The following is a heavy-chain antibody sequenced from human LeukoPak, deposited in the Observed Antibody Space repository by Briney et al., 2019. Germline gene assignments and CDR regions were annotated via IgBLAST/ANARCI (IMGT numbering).Heavy chain of an antibody. V-gene: IGHV3-30*02. CDR1: GFTFSSYG. CDR3: ANDTSIYYDILTGYYGIDY. Sequence: GGSLRLSCAASGFTFSSYGMHWVRQAPGKGLEWVSFIRYDGSNKYYEDSVKGRFTISRDNSKNTVHLQMNSLRAEDTAVYYCANDTSIYYDILTGYYGIDYWGQGTLVTVSS. J-gene: IGHJ4*02. D-gene: IGHD3-9*01. CDR2: IRYDGSNK.